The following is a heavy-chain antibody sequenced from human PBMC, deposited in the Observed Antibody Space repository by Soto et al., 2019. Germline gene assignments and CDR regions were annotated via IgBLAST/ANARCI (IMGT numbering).Heavy chain of an antibody. CDR2: IYYSGNT. J-gene: IGHJ4*02. CDR1: GGSISSGGSY. D-gene: IGHD6-19*01. CDR3: ASRTSGWYFDY. Sequence: SSETLSLTCTVSGGSISSGGSYWSWIRQHPGKGLEWIGYIYYSGNTYYNPSLKSRVTISVDTSKNTLYLQMNSLRAEDTAVYYCASRTSGWYFDYWGQGTLVTVSS. V-gene: IGHV4-31*03.